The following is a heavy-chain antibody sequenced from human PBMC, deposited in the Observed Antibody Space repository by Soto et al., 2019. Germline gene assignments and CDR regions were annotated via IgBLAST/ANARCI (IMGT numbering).Heavy chain of an antibody. CDR3: ARDKKYYDSSGYDMYYFDY. CDR1: GFTFSSYA. D-gene: IGHD3-22*01. CDR2: ISYDGSNK. Sequence: GGSLRLSCAASGFTFSSYAMHWVRQAPGKGLEWVAVISYDGSNKYYADSVKGRFTISRDNSKNTLYLQMNSLRAEDTAVYYCARDKKYYDSSGYDMYYFDYWGQGTLVTVS. V-gene: IGHV3-30-3*01. J-gene: IGHJ4*02.